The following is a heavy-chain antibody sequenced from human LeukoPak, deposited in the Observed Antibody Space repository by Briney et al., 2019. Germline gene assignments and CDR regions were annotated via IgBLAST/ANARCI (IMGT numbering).Heavy chain of an antibody. J-gene: IGHJ4*02. V-gene: IGHV3-23*01. D-gene: IGHD6-19*01. CDR3: AKSRSAWSLFDY. Sequence: GGSLRLSCAASGFTFRIYSMNWVRQAPGTGLEWVSSIGPSSGDIYYADSVKGRFTISRDNSKNTLYLQMNSLRAEDTAVYYCAKSRSAWSLFDYWGQGTLVTVSS. CDR1: GFTFRIYS. CDR2: IGPSSGDI.